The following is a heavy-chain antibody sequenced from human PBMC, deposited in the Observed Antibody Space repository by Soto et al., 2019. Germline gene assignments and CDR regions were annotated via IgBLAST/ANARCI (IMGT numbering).Heavy chain of an antibody. CDR1: GFIFSVYG. CDR3: AKPYTMIVVVSYFDY. CDR2: ISNGGGTA. D-gene: IGHD3-22*01. V-gene: IGHV3-30*18. Sequence: SLRLSCAASGFIFSVYGMHWVRQAPGKGLEWVAVISNGGGTAYYTDSVKGRFTISRDNSKNTLYLQMNSLRAEDTAVYYCAKPYTMIVVVSYFDYWGQGTLVTVSS. J-gene: IGHJ4*02.